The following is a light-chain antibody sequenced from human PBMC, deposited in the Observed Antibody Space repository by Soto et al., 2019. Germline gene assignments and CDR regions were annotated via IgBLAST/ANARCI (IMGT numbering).Light chain of an antibody. Sequence: EIVLTQSPGTLSLSPGERATLSCRASQSFSSYLAWYQQKPGQAPRLLIYDASNRATGIPARFSGSGSGTDFPLTISSLAPEDFAVYYCQQRSNWLTFGGGTKVDIK. V-gene: IGKV3-11*01. CDR1: QSFSSY. J-gene: IGKJ4*01. CDR2: DAS. CDR3: QQRSNWLT.